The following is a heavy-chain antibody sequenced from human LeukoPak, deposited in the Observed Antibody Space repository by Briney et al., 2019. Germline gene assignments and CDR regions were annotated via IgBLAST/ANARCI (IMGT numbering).Heavy chain of an antibody. CDR3: ARRSGGAMIVAFDI. CDR1: GFTFNDYY. V-gene: IGHV3-11*04. D-gene: IGHD3-22*01. Sequence: GGSLRLSCAASGFTFNDYYMSWIRQAPGKGLEWVSYISSSGSTIYYADSVKGRFTISRDNAKNSLYLQMNSLRAEDTAVYYCARRSGGAMIVAFDIWGQGTMVTVSS. J-gene: IGHJ3*02. CDR2: ISSSGSTI.